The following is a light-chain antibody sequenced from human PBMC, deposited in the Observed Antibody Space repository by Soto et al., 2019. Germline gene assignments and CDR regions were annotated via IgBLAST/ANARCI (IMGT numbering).Light chain of an antibody. CDR2: DVS. CDR1: SSDVGVYNY. Sequence: QSALTQPASVSGSPGQSITLSCTGTSSDVGVYNYVSWYQQHPGKAPKLMIYDVSNRTSGVSNRFSGSKSGNTASLTISGLQAEDEADYYCSSYTRSSTTVVFGGGTTLNVL. CDR3: SSYTRSSTTVV. V-gene: IGLV2-14*01. J-gene: IGLJ2*01.